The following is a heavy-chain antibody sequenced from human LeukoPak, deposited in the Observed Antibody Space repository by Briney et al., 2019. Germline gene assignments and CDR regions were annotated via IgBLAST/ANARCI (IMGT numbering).Heavy chain of an antibody. D-gene: IGHD6-13*01. CDR1: GFTFSSYG. J-gene: IGHJ5*02. CDR3: ARTRAAAGYSSFWFDP. CDR2: ISGSGGST. Sequence: GGSLRLSCTASGFTFSSYGMSWVRQAPGKGLEWVSAISGSGGSTYYADSVKGRFTISRDNSKNTLYLQMNSLRTEDTAVYYCARTRAAAGYSSFWFDPWGQGTLVTVSS. V-gene: IGHV3-23*01.